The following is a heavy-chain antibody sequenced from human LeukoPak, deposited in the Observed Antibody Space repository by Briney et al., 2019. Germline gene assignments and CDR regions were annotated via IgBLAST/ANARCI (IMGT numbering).Heavy chain of an antibody. Sequence: GGSLRLSCAASGFTFSTYWMNWVRQAPGKGLGWVSYISSSSNTIYYADSVKGRFTISRDNDKNSLFLQMNSLRAEDTAVYYCARAGRYSYDSSGYYYDAIDIWGQGTMVTVSS. CDR2: ISSSSNTI. J-gene: IGHJ3*02. V-gene: IGHV3-48*01. CDR1: GFTFSTYW. CDR3: ARAGRYSYDSSGYYYDAIDI. D-gene: IGHD3-22*01.